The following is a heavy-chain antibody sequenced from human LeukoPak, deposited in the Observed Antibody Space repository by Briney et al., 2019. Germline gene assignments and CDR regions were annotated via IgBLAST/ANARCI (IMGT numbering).Heavy chain of an antibody. CDR2: IYTSGST. V-gene: IGHV4-4*07. D-gene: IGHD1-1*01. Sequence: SETLSLTCTVSGGSISNKYWSWIRQPPGKGLEWIGRIYTSGSTNYNPSLKSRVTMSVDTSKNQFSLKLSSVTAADTAVYYCARGRWNDAGFDYWGQGTLVTVSS. CDR1: GGSISNKY. J-gene: IGHJ4*02. CDR3: ARGRWNDAGFDY.